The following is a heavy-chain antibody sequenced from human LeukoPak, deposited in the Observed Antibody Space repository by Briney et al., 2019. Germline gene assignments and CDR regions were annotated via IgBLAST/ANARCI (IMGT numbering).Heavy chain of an antibody. CDR3: ARGIRMVRGVIAY. V-gene: IGHV1-8*01. CDR1: GYTFTSYD. CDR2: MNPNSGNT. D-gene: IGHD3-10*01. Sequence: ASVKVSCKASGYTFTSYDINWVRQATGQGLEWMGWMNPNSGNTGYAQRFQGRVTMTRNTSISTAYMELSSLRSEDTAVYYCARGIRMVRGVIAYWGQGTLVTVSS. J-gene: IGHJ4*02.